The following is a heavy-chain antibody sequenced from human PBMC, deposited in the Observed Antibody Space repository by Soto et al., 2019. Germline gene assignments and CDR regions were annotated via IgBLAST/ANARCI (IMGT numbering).Heavy chain of an antibody. CDR1: GYSFTSYW. Sequence: GESLKISCKGSGYSFTSYWIGWVRQMPGKGLEWMGIIYPGDSDTRYSPSFQGQVTISADKSISTAYLQWSSLQASETAMYYCARRPQKWGVTGGAFDILGQRKTVPVS. CDR3: ARRPQKWGVTGGAFDI. V-gene: IGHV5-51*01. J-gene: IGHJ3*02. D-gene: IGHD3-10*01. CDR2: IYPGDSDT.